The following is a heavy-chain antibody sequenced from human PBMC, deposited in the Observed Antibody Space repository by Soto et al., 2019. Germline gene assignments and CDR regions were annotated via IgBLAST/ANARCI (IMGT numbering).Heavy chain of an antibody. CDR2: INPNSGDT. J-gene: IGHJ6*02. Sequence: QVQLVQSGTELKRPGDSVKVSCKASGDTFTGYYVHWVRQDPGQGLERMGWINPNSGDTYLALRFQGRVTMNRDTSTRTTYTELGCPTSVATAEYCCAKGGAIVAADTRVYLYHAMDVRGQGTSVTVSS. CDR3: AKGGAIVAADTRVYLYHAMDV. D-gene: IGHD1-26*01. V-gene: IGHV1-2*02. CDR1: GDTFTGYY.